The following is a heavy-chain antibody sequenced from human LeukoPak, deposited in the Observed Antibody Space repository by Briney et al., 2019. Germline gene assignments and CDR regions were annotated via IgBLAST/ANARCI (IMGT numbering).Heavy chain of an antibody. J-gene: IGHJ4*02. CDR2: ISGSGGST. CDR3: AEGIAAAGTYGY. Sequence: GGSLRLSCAASGFTFSSYAMSWVRQAPGKGLEWVSAISGSGGSTYYADSVKGRFTISRDNSKNTLYLQMNSLRAEDTAVYYCAEGIAAAGTYGYWGQGTLATVS. D-gene: IGHD6-13*01. V-gene: IGHV3-23*01. CDR1: GFTFSSYA.